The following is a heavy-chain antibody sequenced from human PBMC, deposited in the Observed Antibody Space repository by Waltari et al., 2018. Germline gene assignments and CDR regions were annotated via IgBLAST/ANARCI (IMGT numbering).Heavy chain of an antibody. V-gene: IGHV3-33*01. CDR3: ARDRYGSGSYYNWWFDP. Sequence: QVQLVESGGGVVQPGRSLRLSCAASGFTFSSYGMHWVRQAPGRGLEWVAVIWYDGSNKYDADSVKRRFTISRDNSKNTLYLQMNSLRAEDTAVYYCARDRYGSGSYYNWWFDPWGQGTLVTVSS. D-gene: IGHD3-10*01. J-gene: IGHJ5*02. CDR2: IWYDGSNK. CDR1: GFTFSSYG.